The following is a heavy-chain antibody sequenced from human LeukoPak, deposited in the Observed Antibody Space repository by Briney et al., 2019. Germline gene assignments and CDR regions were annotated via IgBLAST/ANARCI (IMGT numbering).Heavy chain of an antibody. CDR3: ARSDFCDY. J-gene: IGHJ4*02. CDR1: GFTFSSYA. Sequence: PGGSLRLSCTASGFTFSSYAMTWVRQAPGKGLQWVSSISDSGASTYYADSVKGRSTISRDNSKNTLSLQMNSLRAEDTAIYYCARSDFCDYWGQGTLVTVSS. CDR2: ISDSGAST. V-gene: IGHV3-23*01.